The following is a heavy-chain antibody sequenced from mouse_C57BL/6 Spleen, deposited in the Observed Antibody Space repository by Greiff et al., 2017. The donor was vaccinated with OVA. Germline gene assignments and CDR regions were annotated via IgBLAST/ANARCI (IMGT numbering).Heavy chain of an antibody. V-gene: IGHV1-80*01. CDR2: IYPGDGDT. CDR1: GYAFSSYW. D-gene: IGHD2-3*01. CDR3: ARYDGYLGY. Sequence: QVQLQQPGAELVKPGASVKISCKASGYAFSSYWMHWVKQRPGQGLEWIGQIYPGDGDTNYNGKFKGKATLTADKSSSTAYMQLSSLTSEDSAVYFCARYDGYLGYWGQGTTLTVSA. J-gene: IGHJ2*01.